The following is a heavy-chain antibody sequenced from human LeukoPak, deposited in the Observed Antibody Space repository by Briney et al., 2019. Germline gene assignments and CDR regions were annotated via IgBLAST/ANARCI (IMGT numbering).Heavy chain of an antibody. Sequence: SQTLSLTCAISWDSVSSNSVTWNWIRQSPSRGLEWLGRTYYRSTWYNDYAVSVRGRITVNPDTSKNQFSLHLNSVTPEDTAVYYCARRLTQYDCFDPWGQGILVTVPS. D-gene: IGHD2-2*01. CDR3: ARRLTQYDCFDP. J-gene: IGHJ5*02. V-gene: IGHV6-1*01. CDR2: TYYRSTWYN. CDR1: WDSVSSNSVT.